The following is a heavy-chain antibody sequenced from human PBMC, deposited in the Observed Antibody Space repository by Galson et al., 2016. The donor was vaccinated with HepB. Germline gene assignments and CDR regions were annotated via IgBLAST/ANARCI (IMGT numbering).Heavy chain of an antibody. D-gene: IGHD3/OR15-3a*01. CDR2: SRDKRRESTA. CDR3: ARVLERESWTYDY. CDR1: GFIFSDHY. Sequence: SLRLSCAGSGFIFSDHYLEWVRQAPGRGLEWVGASRDKRRESTAAYAASVTGRFTISRGDSKNSLYLQMNSLKTEDTAVYYCARVLERESWTYDYWGQGTLVTVSS. J-gene: IGHJ4*02. V-gene: IGHV3-72*01.